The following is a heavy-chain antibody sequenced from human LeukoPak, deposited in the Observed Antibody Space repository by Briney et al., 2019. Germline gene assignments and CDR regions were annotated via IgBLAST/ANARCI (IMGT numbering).Heavy chain of an antibody. CDR3: ARSTAGLDY. D-gene: IGHD1-1*01. V-gene: IGHV3-7*01. CDR2: IRQDGSEK. CDR1: GFTFSNYW. J-gene: IGHJ4*02. Sequence: GGSLRLSCAASGFTFSNYWMSWVRQAPGKGLEWVANIRQDGSEKYYVDSMRGRFTISRDNAKNSLYLQMSSLRAEDTAVYYCARSTAGLDYWGQGTLVTVSS.